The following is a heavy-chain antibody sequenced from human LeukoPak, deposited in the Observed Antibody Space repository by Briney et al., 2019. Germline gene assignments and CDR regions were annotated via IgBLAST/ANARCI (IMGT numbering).Heavy chain of an antibody. D-gene: IGHD3-16*01. V-gene: IGHV1-8*01. CDR2: MNPNSGNT. J-gene: IGHJ6*02. Sequence: ASVKVSCKASGYTFTSYDINWVRPATGQGLEWMRWMNPNSGNTGYAQKFQGRVTMTRNTSISTAYMELSSLRSEDTAVYYCARGSPGLLRYYGMDVWGQGTTVTVSS. CDR1: GYTFTSYD. CDR3: ARGSPGLLRYYGMDV.